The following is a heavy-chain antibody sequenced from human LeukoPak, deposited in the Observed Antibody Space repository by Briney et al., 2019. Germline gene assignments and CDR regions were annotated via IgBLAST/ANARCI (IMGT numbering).Heavy chain of an antibody. CDR3: ARSDRSRWDPFDI. J-gene: IGHJ3*02. CDR2: INHSGST. D-gene: IGHD4-23*01. CDR1: GGSFSGYY. V-gene: IGHV4-34*01. Sequence: SETLSLTCAVYGGSFSGYYWSWIRQPPGKGLEWIGEINHSGSTNYNPSLKSRVTISVDTSKNQFSLKLSSVTAADTAVYCCARSDRSRWDPFDIWGLGTMVTVSS.